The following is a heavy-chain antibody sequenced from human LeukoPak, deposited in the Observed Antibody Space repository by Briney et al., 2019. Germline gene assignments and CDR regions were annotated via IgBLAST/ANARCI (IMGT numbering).Heavy chain of an antibody. J-gene: IGHJ4*02. V-gene: IGHV3-48*04. CDR2: VSSGSSTI. CDR3: ARGSSSGRGALDY. CDR1: GFSLGSYS. D-gene: IGHD6-6*01. Sequence: PGGSLRLSCAASGFSLGSYSMNWVRQAPGKGLDWVSYVSSGSSTIYYADSVKGRFTISRDNAKNSLYLQMNGLRAEDTAVYYCARGSSSGRGALDYWGQGTLVTVSS.